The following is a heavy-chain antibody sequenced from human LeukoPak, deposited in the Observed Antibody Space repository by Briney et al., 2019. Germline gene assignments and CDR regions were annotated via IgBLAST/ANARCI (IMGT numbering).Heavy chain of an antibody. Sequence: TGGSLRLSCAASGFTFSSYAMSWVRQAPGEGLEWVSDTSGSGGDTYYADSVKGRFTISRDNSKNTVYLQMNSLRADDTALYYCAKGLGGIYYDYWGQGTLVTVSS. CDR3: AKGLGGIYYDY. D-gene: IGHD1-26*01. CDR1: GFTFSSYA. J-gene: IGHJ4*02. V-gene: IGHV3-23*01. CDR2: TSGSGGDT.